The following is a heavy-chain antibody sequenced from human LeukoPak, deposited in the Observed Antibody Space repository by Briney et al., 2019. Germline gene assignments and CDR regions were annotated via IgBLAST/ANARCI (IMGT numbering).Heavy chain of an antibody. D-gene: IGHD3-10*01. V-gene: IGHV3-30*03. CDR2: ISNDASVK. Sequence: PGRSLRLSCAASGFTFSAYGMNWVRQAPGKGLEWVAVISNDASVKHYADSVKGRFTISRDNSRNTMYLQMNSLRVEDTAVYYCATWTLLWFGELLWGQGTLVTVSS. CDR3: ATWTLLWFGELL. J-gene: IGHJ4*02. CDR1: GFTFSAYG.